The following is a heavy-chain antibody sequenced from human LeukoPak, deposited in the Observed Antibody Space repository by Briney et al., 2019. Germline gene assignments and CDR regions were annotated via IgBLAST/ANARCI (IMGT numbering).Heavy chain of an antibody. J-gene: IGHJ3*02. CDR3: ARGGSYGGNFNI. CDR2: IYYSGST. D-gene: IGHD4-23*01. CDR1: GGSISSSSYY. Sequence: TSETLSLTCTVSGGSISSSSYYWGWIRQPPGKGLEWIGSIYYSGSTYYNPSLKSRVTISLDTSKNQFSLKLSSVTAADTGVYYCARGGSYGGNFNIWGQGTMVTVSS. V-gene: IGHV4-39*07.